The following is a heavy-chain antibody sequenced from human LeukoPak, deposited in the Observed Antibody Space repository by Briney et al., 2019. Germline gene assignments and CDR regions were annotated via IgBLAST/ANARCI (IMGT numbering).Heavy chain of an antibody. CDR1: GGSISSGGYY. CDR3: ARAVSVGATIYRFYYGMDV. Sequence: SQTLSLTCTVSGGSISSGGYYWSWIRQHPGKGLEWIGYIYYSGSTYYNPSLKSRVTISVDTSKNQFSLKLSSVTAADTAVYYCARAVSVGATIYRFYYGMDVWGQGTTVTVSS. D-gene: IGHD1-26*01. CDR2: IYYSGST. J-gene: IGHJ6*02. V-gene: IGHV4-31*03.